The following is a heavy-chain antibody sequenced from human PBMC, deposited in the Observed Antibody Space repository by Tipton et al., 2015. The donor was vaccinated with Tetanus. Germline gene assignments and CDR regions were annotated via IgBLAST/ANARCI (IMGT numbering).Heavy chain of an antibody. J-gene: IGHJ4*02. Sequence: QLVQSGAEVKKPGDSLKISCKASGYSFTNYWIGWVRQMPGKGLEWMGIIYPGDSDTRYSPPFEGLVTTSADMSTSTAYVQWRSLTASDTAVYYCARQADYNILTGYYYYFDYWGQGSLVTVSS. CDR1: GYSFTNYW. D-gene: IGHD3-9*01. CDR3: ARQADYNILTGYYYYFDY. CDR2: IYPGDSDT. V-gene: IGHV5-51*01.